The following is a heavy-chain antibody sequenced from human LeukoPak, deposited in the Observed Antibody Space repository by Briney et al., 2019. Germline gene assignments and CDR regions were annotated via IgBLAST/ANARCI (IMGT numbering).Heavy chain of an antibody. CDR3: ARDGYSSGHDAFDI. J-gene: IGHJ3*02. CDR2: ISGYNGNT. V-gene: IGHV1-18*01. D-gene: IGHD3-22*01. Sequence: QAPGHXLEWMGWISGYNGNTNYAQKFQGRVTMTTDTSTRTAYMELGSLRSDDTAVYYCARDGYSSGHDAFDIWGQGTMVTVSS.